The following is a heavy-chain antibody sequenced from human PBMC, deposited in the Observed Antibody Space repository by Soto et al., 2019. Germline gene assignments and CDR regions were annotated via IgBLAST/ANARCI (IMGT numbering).Heavy chain of an antibody. CDR2: IYYSGST. V-gene: IGHV4-31*03. CDR3: ARVVCVGGSCHFRISPYYYYGMDV. D-gene: IGHD2-15*01. J-gene: IGHJ6*02. Sequence: SETLSLTCTVSGGSISSGGYYWSWIRQHPGKGLEWIGYIYYSGSTYYNPSLKSRVTISVDTSKNQFSLKLSSVTAADTAVYYCARVVCVGGSCHFRISPYYYYGMDVWGQGTTVTVSS. CDR1: GGSISSGGYY.